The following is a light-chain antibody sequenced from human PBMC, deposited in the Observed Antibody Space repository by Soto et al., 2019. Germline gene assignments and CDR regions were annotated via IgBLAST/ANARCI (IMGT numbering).Light chain of an antibody. CDR1: QGISSY. V-gene: IGKV1-9*01. CDR2: AAS. Sequence: QFTQSPSFLSASVVDRVTITCRASQGISSYLAWYQQKPGKAPKLLIYAASTLQSGVPSRFSGSGSGTEFTLTISSLQPEDFATYYCQQLNSYPALTFGGGTKVDIK. J-gene: IGKJ4*01. CDR3: QQLNSYPALT.